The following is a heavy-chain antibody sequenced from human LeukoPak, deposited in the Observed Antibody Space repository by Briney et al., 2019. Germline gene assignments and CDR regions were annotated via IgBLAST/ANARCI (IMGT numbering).Heavy chain of an antibody. V-gene: IGHV4-39*07. Sequence: SETLSLTCTVSGGSISSSSYYWGWIRQPPGNGLEWIGSIYYSGSTYYNPSLKSRVTISVDTSKNQFSLKLSSVTAADTAVYYCARGTYYAGFDYWGQGTLVTVSS. CDR2: IYYSGST. CDR3: ARGTYYAGFDY. CDR1: GGSISSSSYY. D-gene: IGHD1-26*01. J-gene: IGHJ4*02.